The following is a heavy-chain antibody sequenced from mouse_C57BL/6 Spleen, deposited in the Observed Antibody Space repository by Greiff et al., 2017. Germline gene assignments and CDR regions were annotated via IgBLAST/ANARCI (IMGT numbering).Heavy chain of an antibody. CDR1: GYSFTDYN. J-gene: IGHJ1*03. D-gene: IGHD1-1*01. V-gene: IGHV1-39*01. Sequence: VQLQQSGPELVKPGASVKISCKASGYSFTDYNMNWVKQSNGKSLEWIGVIDPNYGTTSYNQKFKGKATLTVDQSSSTAYMQLNSLTSEDSAVYYCASGDTTVVGPLFDVWGTGTTVTVSS. CDR3: ASGDTTVVGPLFDV. CDR2: IDPNYGTT.